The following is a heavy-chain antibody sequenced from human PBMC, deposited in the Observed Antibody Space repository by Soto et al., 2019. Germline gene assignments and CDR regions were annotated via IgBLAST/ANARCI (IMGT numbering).Heavy chain of an antibody. V-gene: IGHV3-23*01. CDR2: VSIGGST. CDR3: AKRRGAGGHFDY. D-gene: IGHD2-15*01. Sequence: DVQLLESGGGLVQPEGSLRLSCAASGFTFSSYAMGWVRQGPGKGLEWVAVVSIGGSTHYADSVRGRFTISRDNSKNTPALQMNSLTAEDPAVYFCAKRRGAGGHFDYLGQGALVTVSS. J-gene: IGHJ4*02. CDR1: GFTFSSYA.